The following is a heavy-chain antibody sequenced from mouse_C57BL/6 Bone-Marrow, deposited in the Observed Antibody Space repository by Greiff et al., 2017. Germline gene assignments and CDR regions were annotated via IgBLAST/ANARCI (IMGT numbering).Heavy chain of an antibody. J-gene: IGHJ3*01. CDR2: IRSKSSNYAT. Sequence: EVQLVESGGGLVQPKGSLKLSCAASGFTFNTYAMHWVRQAPGKGLEWVARIRSKSSNYATYYADSVKDRFTISRDDSQSMLYLQMNNLKTEDTAMYYCVSPREEIYYDYDGFAYWGQGTLVTVSA. CDR3: VSPREEIYYDYDGFAY. V-gene: IGHV10-3*01. D-gene: IGHD2-4*01. CDR1: GFTFNTYA.